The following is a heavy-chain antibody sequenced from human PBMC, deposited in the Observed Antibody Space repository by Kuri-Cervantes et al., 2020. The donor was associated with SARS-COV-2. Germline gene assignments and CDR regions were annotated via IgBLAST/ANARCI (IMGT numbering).Heavy chain of an antibody. J-gene: IGHJ6*02. D-gene: IGHD1-14*01. CDR1: GYTFTGYY. V-gene: IGHV1-2*04. CDR3: ARVGNRLYGMDV. CDR2: INPNSGGT. Sequence: ASVKVSCKASGYTFTGYYMHWVRQAPGQGREWMGWINPNSGGTNYAQKFQGWVTMTRDTSISTAYMELSRLRSDDTAVYYCARVGNRLYGMDVWGQGTTVTVSS.